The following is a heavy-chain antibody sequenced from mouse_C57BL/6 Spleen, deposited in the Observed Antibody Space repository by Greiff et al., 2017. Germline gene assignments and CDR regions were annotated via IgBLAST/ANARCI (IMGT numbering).Heavy chain of an antibody. CDR1: GYAFSSSW. CDR3: ARSVYYGNYDFDY. Sequence: VKLQESGPELVKPGASVKISCKASGYAFSSSWMNWVKQRPGKGLEWIGRIYPGDGDTNYNGKFKGKSTLTAAKSSSTAYMQLSSLTSEDSAVYFCARSVYYGNYDFDYWGQGTTRTVSS. D-gene: IGHD2-1*01. CDR2: IYPGDGDT. J-gene: IGHJ2*01. V-gene: IGHV1-82*01.